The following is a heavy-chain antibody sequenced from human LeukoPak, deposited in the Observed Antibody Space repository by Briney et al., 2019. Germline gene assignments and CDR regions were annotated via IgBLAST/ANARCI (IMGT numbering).Heavy chain of an antibody. J-gene: IGHJ4*02. D-gene: IGHD2-2*01. V-gene: IGHV4-30-4*01. Sequence: PSETLSLTCTVSGGSISSGDYYWSWIRQPPGKGLEWIGYIYYGGSTYYNPSLKSRVTISVDTSENQFSLKLSSVTAADTAVYYCARVGLGYCSSTSCLNQDYWGQGTLVTVSS. CDR2: IYYGGST. CDR1: GGSISSGDYY. CDR3: ARVGLGYCSSTSCLNQDY.